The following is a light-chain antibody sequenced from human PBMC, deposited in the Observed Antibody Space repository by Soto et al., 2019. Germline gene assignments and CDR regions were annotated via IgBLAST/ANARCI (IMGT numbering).Light chain of an antibody. J-gene: IGKJ1*01. CDR1: QTISSW. CDR3: QHYNSYSEA. V-gene: IGKV1-5*03. CDR2: KAS. Sequence: DIQMTQSPSTLSGSVGDRVTITCRASQTISSWLAWYQQKPGKAPKLRIYKASTLKSGVPSRFSGSGSGPEFTLTISSLQPDDFATYYCQHYNSYSEAFGQGTKVDIK.